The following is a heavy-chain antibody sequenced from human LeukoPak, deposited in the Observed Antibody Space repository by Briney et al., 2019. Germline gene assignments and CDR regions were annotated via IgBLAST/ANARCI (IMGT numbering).Heavy chain of an antibody. D-gene: IGHD1-26*01. CDR3: ARLNSSGSYRDAFDI. CDR1: GGSISSYY. J-gene: IGHJ3*02. V-gene: IGHV4-59*08. Sequence: SETLSLTCTVSGGSISSYYWSWIRQPPGKGLEWIGYIYYSGSTNYNPSLKSRVTISVDTSKNQISLKLSSVTAADTAVYYCARLNSSGSYRDAFDIWGQGTMVTVSS. CDR2: IYYSGST.